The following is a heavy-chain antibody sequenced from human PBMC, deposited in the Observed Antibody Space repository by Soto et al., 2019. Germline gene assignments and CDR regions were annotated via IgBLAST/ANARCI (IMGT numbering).Heavy chain of an antibody. J-gene: IGHJ4*02. CDR1: GYNFDDYS. CDR2: IAVYNNHT. V-gene: IGHV1-18*01. CDR3: ARGKRSYVSYGEY. D-gene: IGHD3-16*01. Sequence: QVQLVQSGSELKKPGASVKVSCKTSGYNFDDYSIHWMRQAPGQGLEWVGWIAVYNNHTNYGQNCHGRITVTTDLSTNTVYMELTSLRSDDTAVYYCARGKRSYVSYGEYWGQGTLVTVSS.